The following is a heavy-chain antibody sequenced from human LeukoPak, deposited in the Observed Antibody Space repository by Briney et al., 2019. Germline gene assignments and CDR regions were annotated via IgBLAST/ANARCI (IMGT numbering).Heavy chain of an antibody. J-gene: IGHJ3*02. V-gene: IGHV1-69*13. CDR1: GGTFSSYA. CDR2: IIPIFGTA. D-gene: IGHD1-1*01. CDR3: ARDIGKRHGLSGAFDI. Sequence: SVKVSCKASGGTFSSYAISWVRQAPGQGLEWMGGIIPIFGTANYAQKFQGRVTITADESTSTAYMELSSLRSEDTAVYYCARDIGKRHGLSGAFDIWGQGTMVTVSS.